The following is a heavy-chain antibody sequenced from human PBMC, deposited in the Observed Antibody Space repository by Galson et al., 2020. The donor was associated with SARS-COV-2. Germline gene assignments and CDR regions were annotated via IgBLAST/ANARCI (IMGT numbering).Heavy chain of an antibody. J-gene: IGHJ6*02. D-gene: IGHD2-21*01. CDR2: ISESGSIT. CDR3: ARNSAMDF. V-gene: IGHV3-11*01. CDR1: GFRFSDYY. Sequence: GESLKISCQGSGFRFSDYYMSWIRQAPGKRPEWVSYISESGSITRYAESVKGRFTISRDNSKNSLYLQMDRLRVEDTGIYYCARNSAMDFWGQGTTVSVSS.